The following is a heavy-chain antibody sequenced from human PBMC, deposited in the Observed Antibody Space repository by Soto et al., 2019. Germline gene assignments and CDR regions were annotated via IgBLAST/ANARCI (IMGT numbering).Heavy chain of an antibody. J-gene: IGHJ3*01. CDR3: AIQNTAKRAFDV. Sequence: EAQLLESGGTLVQPGGSLRLSFAASSLNFINEAMAWVRQAPGKGLEWVSTIAASVTYTYYADSVRGRFTISRDNSRSTVYLQMNTLRADDTAVYYCAIQNTAKRAFDVWGQGTVVTVSA. CDR1: SLNFINEA. V-gene: IGHV3-23*01. CDR2: IAASVTYT. D-gene: IGHD2-21*02.